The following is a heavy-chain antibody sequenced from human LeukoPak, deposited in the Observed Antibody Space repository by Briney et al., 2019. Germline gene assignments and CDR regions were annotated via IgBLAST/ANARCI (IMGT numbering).Heavy chain of an antibody. CDR2: IYYSWST. CDR3: ARVPQLGWFGEAPFDY. V-gene: IGHV4-31*03. Sequence: SQTLSPTCTVSGGSISSGGYYWSWIRQHPGKGLEWIGYIYYSWSTYYNPSLKSRVTISVDTSKNQFSLKLSSVTAADTAVYYCARVPQLGWFGEAPFDYWGQGTLVTVSS. D-gene: IGHD3-10*01. CDR1: GGSISSGGYY. J-gene: IGHJ4*02.